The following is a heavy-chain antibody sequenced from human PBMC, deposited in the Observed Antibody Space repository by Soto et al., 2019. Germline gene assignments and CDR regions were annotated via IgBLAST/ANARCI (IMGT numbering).Heavy chain of an antibody. CDR2: IDPSDSYT. CDR3: ASSPRGYCSSTSCRELGNYYGMDV. V-gene: IGHV5-10-1*01. Sequence: GESLKISCKGSGYSFTGYWISWVRQMPGKGLEWMGRIDPSDSYTNYSPSFQGHVTISADKSISTAYLQWSSLKASDTAMYYCASSPRGYCSSTSCRELGNYYGMDVWGQGTTVTVSS. J-gene: IGHJ6*02. CDR1: GYSFTGYW. D-gene: IGHD2-2*01.